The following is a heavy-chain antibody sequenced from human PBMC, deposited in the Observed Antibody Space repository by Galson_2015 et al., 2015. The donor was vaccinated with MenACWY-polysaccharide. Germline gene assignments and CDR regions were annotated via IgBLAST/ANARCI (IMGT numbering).Heavy chain of an antibody. Sequence: TLSRTCAVSGGSIGSDNYYWSWIRPFPGRGLQWIGFIYNTGSTYYNPSLMSRVTITGDASQNQFSLSLTSVTSADTAVYYCARDARRGFSNGFDPWGQGIRVIVSS. CDR2: IYNTGST. J-gene: IGHJ5*02. V-gene: IGHV4-31*11. CDR1: GGSIGSDNYY. D-gene: IGHD3-3*01. CDR3: ARDARRGFSNGFDP.